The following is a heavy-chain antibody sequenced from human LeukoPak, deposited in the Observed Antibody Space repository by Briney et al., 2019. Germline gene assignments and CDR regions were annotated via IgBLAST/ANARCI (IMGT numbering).Heavy chain of an antibody. J-gene: IGHJ3*02. D-gene: IGHD5-24*01. V-gene: IGHV3-23*01. CDR1: GFTFSSYA. Sequence: GGSLRLSCAASGFTFSSYAMSWVRQAPGKGLEWVSAISGSGGSTYYADSVKGRFTVSRDNSKNTLYLQMNSLRAEDTAVYYCAKDGDGFGAFDIWGQGTMVTVSS. CDR3: AKDGDGFGAFDI. CDR2: ISGSGGST.